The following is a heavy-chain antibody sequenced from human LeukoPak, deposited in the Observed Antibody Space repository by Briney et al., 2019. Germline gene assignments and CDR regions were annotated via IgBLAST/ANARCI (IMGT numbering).Heavy chain of an antibody. J-gene: IGHJ4*02. Sequence: GASLRLSCAASGFTFSDSYMIWIRQAPGKGLEWASYISSGTTYTIYADSVKGRFTISRDNAKNSLFLQMNSLRAEDTAVYYCARDYSGGVGASDYWGQGTLVTVSS. V-gene: IGHV3-11*05. CDR1: GFTFSDSY. CDR2: ISSGTTYT. CDR3: ARDYSGGVGASDY. D-gene: IGHD1-26*01.